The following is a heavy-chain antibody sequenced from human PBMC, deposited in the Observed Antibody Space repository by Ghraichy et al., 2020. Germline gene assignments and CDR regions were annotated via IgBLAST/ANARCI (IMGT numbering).Heavy chain of an antibody. D-gene: IGHD3-22*01. CDR1: GFTFSSYG. Sequence: GGSLRLSCAASGFTFSSYGMHWVRQAPGKGLEWAAVISYDGSNKQYADSVKGRFTISRDNSRSTVYLQMDSLRPEDTAVYYCATDWAKDYYDTSGYCPWWGQGTLVTVSS. J-gene: IGHJ4*02. V-gene: IGHV3-30*04. CDR2: ISYDGSNK. CDR3: ATDWAKDYYDTSGYCPW.